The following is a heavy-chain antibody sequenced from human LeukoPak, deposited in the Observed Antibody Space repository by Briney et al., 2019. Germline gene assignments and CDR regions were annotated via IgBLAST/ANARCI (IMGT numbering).Heavy chain of an antibody. CDR1: GYTFATYW. V-gene: IGHV5-51*01. D-gene: IGHD2-2*01. J-gene: IGHJ4*02. CDR3: ARHCFSTSCYD. Sequence: GESLKISCKGSGYTFATYWIGWVRQMPGKGLEWMGIIYPDDSDTRYSPSFQGQVTISADKSISTAYLQWSSLKASDTAMYYCARHCFSTSCYDWGPGTLVTVSS. CDR2: IYPDDSDT.